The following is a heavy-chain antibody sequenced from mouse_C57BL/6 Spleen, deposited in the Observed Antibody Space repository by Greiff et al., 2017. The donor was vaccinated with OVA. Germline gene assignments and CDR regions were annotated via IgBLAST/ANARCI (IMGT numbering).Heavy chain of an antibody. CDR2: IDPSDSET. CDR1: GYTFTIDW. D-gene: IGHD2-5*01. J-gene: IGHJ3*01. Sequence: VQLQQPGAELVRPGSSVKLSCKASGYTFTIDWMHWVKQRPIQGLEWIGNIDPSDSETHYNQKFKDKATLTVDKSSSTAYMQLSSLTSEDSSVYYCAAGYSNSSAYWGHVTLFTVSA. CDR3: AAGYSNSSAY. V-gene: IGHV1-52*01.